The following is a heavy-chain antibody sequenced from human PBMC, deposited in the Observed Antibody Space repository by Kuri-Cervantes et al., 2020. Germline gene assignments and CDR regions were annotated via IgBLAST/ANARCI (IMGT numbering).Heavy chain of an antibody. J-gene: IGHJ6*02. V-gene: IGHV1-2*02. CDR1: GYTFTGYY. CDR3: ARDCGGVSSCVPKEYYYGMDV. Sequence: ASVKVSCKASGYTFTGYYMHWVRQAPGQGLEWMGWINPNSGGTNYAQKFQGRVTMTRDTSISTAYMELSRLRSEDTAVYYCARDCGGVSSCVPKEYYYGMDVWGQGTTVTVSS. D-gene: IGHD6-13*01. CDR2: INPNSGGT.